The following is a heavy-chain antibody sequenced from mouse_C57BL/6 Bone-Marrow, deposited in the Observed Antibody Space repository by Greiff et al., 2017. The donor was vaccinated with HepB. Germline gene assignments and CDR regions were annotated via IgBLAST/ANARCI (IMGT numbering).Heavy chain of an antibody. CDR1: GFTFSDYY. D-gene: IGHD3-2*02. CDR3: ARQTAQAPMDY. J-gene: IGHJ4*01. Sequence: EVQLVESGGGLVQPGGSLKLSCAASGFTFSDYYMYWVRQTPEKRLEWVAYISNGGGSTYYPDTVKGRFTISRDNAKNTLYLQMSRLKSEDTAMYYCARQTAQAPMDYWGQGTSVTVSS. CDR2: ISNGGGST. V-gene: IGHV5-12*01.